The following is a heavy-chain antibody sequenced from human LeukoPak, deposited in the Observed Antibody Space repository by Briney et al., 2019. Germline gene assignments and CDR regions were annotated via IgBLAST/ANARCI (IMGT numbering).Heavy chain of an antibody. D-gene: IGHD6-13*01. J-gene: IGHJ4*02. Sequence: IGCIYHSGSTYYTPSLKSRVSISLDTSKNQFSLKLSSVTAADTAVYYCARGIAAVPTDYWGQGTLVTVSS. V-gene: IGHV4-38-2*02. CDR2: IYHSGST. CDR3: ARGIAAVPTDY.